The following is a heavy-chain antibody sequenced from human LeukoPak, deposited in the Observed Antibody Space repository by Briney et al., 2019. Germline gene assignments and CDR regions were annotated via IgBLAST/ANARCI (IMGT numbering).Heavy chain of an antibody. D-gene: IGHD4-17*01. Sequence: GGSLRPSCAASGFTFSNAWMSWVRQAAGKGLEWVGRIKSKTDGGTTDYAAPVKGRFTISRDDSKNTLYLQMNSLKTEDTAVYCCTTDYGDYFDYWGQGTLVTVSA. CDR3: TTDYGDYFDY. CDR2: IKSKTDGGTT. V-gene: IGHV3-15*01. CDR1: GFTFSNAW. J-gene: IGHJ4*02.